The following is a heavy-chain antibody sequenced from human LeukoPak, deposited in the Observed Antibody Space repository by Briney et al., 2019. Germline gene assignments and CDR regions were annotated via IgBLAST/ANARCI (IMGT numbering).Heavy chain of an antibody. V-gene: IGHV3-33*01. CDR3: APESLGELGD. Sequence: SLRLSCAASGFTFSSYGMHWVRQAPGKGPEWVAVIWYDGSNKYYADSVKGRFTISRDNSKNTLYLQMNSLRAEDTAVYYCAPESLGELGDWGQGTLVTVSS. D-gene: IGHD6-13*01. J-gene: IGHJ4*02. CDR2: IWYDGSNK. CDR1: GFTFSSYG.